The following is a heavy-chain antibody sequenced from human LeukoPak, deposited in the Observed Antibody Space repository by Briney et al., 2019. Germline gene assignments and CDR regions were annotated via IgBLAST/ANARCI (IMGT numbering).Heavy chain of an antibody. Sequence: GGSLRLSCAASGFTFTSYGIHWVRQAPGKGLEWVAVIWYDGSNKYYADSVKGRFTISRDNSKNTLYLQMNSLRAEDTAVYYCARGWDSSGRDYGMDVWGQGTTVIVSS. CDR1: GFTFTSYG. D-gene: IGHD3-22*01. J-gene: IGHJ6*02. V-gene: IGHV3-33*01. CDR3: ARGWDSSGRDYGMDV. CDR2: IWYDGSNK.